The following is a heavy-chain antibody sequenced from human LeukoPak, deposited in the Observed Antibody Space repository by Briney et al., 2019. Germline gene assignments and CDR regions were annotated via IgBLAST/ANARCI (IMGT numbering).Heavy chain of an antibody. CDR2: INPNSGGT. CDR1: GYTFTGYY. D-gene: IGHD3-3*01. Sequence: ASVKVSCKASGYTFTGYYMHWVRQAPGQGLEWMGWINPNSGGTNYAQKFQGRVTMTRDTSISTAYMERSRLRSDDTAVYYCARCGRYYDFWSGYPNRGFFPFDPWGQGTLVTVSS. V-gene: IGHV1-2*02. J-gene: IGHJ5*02. CDR3: ARCGRYYDFWSGYPNRGFFPFDP.